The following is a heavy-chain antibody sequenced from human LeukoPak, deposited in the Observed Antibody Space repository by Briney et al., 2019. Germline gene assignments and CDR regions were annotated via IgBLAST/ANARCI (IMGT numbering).Heavy chain of an antibody. V-gene: IGHV3-30-3*01. J-gene: IGHJ4*02. CDR3: ARDQGYTYGHSFDY. CDR1: GFTYNSHN. D-gene: IGHD5-18*01. CDR2: ISNDGNNK. Sequence: GGSLRLSCAASGFTYNSHNMPWVRHAPGKGLEWVALISNDGNNKYYADSVQGRFTISRDNSKNTLYLQMNSLRAEDTAVYYCARDQGYTYGHSFDYWGQGTLVTVSS.